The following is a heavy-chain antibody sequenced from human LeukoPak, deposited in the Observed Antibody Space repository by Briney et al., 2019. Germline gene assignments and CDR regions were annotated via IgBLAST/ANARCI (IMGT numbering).Heavy chain of an antibody. Sequence: ASVKVSCTASGYTFTGYYMHLVRQAPGQGLEWMGRINPNNGGSVYAQKFQGRVTMTSDTSISTAYMELSTLRSEDTAVYYCARVIAVAGGHYYGMDVWGQGTTVTVSS. D-gene: IGHD6-19*01. J-gene: IGHJ6*02. CDR2: INPNNGGS. CDR1: GYTFTGYY. CDR3: ARVIAVAGGHYYGMDV. V-gene: IGHV1-2*06.